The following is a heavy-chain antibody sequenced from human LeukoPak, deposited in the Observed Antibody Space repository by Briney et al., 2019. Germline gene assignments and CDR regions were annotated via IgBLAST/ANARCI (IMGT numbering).Heavy chain of an antibody. CDR1: GYTFTSYY. J-gene: IGHJ3*02. V-gene: IGHV1-46*01. CDR2: INFSGGTT. D-gene: IGHD5-24*01. CDR3: ASRRDGSNYAAFDI. Sequence: ASVKVSCKASGYTFTSYYMHWVRQAPGQGLEWMGIINFSGGTTSYPQKFQGRVTMTRDTSTSTVYMELSSLRSEDTAVYYCASRRDGSNYAAFDIWGQGTMGTVSS.